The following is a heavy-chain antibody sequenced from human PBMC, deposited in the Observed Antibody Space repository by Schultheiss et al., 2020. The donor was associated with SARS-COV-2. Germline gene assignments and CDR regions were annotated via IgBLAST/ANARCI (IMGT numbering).Heavy chain of an antibody. J-gene: IGHJ6*02. Sequence: SETLSLTCAVSGYSISSGYSWSWIRQPPGKGLEWIGYIYHSGSTYYNPSLKSRVTISVDTSKNQFSLKLSSVTAADTAVYYCARDLRSKIYGMDVWGQGTTVTVSS. CDR2: IYHSGST. V-gene: IGHV4-30-2*05. CDR3: ARDLRSKIYGMDV. CDR1: GYSISSGYS.